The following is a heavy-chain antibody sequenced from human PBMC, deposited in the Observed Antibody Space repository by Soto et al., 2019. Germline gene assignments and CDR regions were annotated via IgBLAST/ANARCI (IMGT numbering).Heavy chain of an antibody. CDR3: AKNGQPPYYYYGLDV. J-gene: IGHJ6*02. CDR1: GYSFSSYG. D-gene: IGHD2-8*01. V-gene: IGHV1-18*01. CDR2: ISPYNDDT. Sequence: GASVKVSCKASGYSFSSYGISWVRQAPGQGLEWLGWISPYNDDTRYAQKFQGRVSMTIDTSTTTAYMELRSLTSDDTAVYYCAKNGQPPYYYYGLDVWGQGTKVTVS.